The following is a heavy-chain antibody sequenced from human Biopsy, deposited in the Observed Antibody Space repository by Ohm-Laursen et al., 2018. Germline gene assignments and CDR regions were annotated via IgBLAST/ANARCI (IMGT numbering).Heavy chain of an antibody. D-gene: IGHD3-22*01. CDR1: GGPIDFKY. V-gene: IGHV4-4*07. CDR3: ARELMEYYDSSGYFDH. J-gene: IGHJ4*02. Sequence: SETLSLTCSVSGGPIDFKYWTWIRQSADKGLEWIGRITPTGVTHYNPSLESRVTMSLDTSKKLFSLKLSSVTAADTAMYYCARELMEYYDSSGYFDHWGQGSLVTVSS. CDR2: ITPTGVT.